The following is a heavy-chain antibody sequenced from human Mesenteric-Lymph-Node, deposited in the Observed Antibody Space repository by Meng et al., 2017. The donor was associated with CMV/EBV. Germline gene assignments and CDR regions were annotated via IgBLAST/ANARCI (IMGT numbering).Heavy chain of an antibody. D-gene: IGHD6-19*01. CDR1: GFKFNTYV. J-gene: IGHJ4*02. CDR2: ISSSSGST. Sequence: GSGFKFNTYVMTWVRQAPGKGLQWVSAISSSSGSTYYADSVKGRFTISRDNSKNTVNLQMSGLRAEDTAVYYCAKVLDNSSGWYFDYWGQGSLVTVSS. CDR3: AKVLDNSSGWYFDY. V-gene: IGHV3-23*01.